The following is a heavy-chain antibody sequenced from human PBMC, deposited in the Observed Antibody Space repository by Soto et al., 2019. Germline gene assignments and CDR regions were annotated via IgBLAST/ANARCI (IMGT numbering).Heavy chain of an antibody. J-gene: IGHJ4*02. CDR2: ISAYNGNT. D-gene: IGHD3-3*01. Sequence: QVQLVQSGAEVKKPGASVKVSCKASGYTFTSYGISWVRQAPGQGLEWMGWISAYNGNTNYAQKLQGRVTMTTDTSTNTAYIDLISLTSDGTAVYYCARSGVCVPSDYLGQGTLVTVSS. CDR1: GYTFTSYG. V-gene: IGHV1-18*01. CDR3: ARSGVCVPSDY.